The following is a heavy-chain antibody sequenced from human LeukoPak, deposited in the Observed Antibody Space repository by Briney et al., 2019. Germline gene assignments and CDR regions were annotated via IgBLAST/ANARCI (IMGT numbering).Heavy chain of an antibody. CDR1: GFTFSTYS. D-gene: IGHD2-2*01. CDR3: ARHANAFDI. V-gene: IGHV3-21*01. CDR2: ISCTSIYI. J-gene: IGHJ3*02. Sequence: GGPLRLSCAASGFTFSTYSVSWPRQAPGKGLEWVSYISCTSIYIFYADSVRRRFTISRDNPKHTLSLKMNSLRAEDTAVYYCARHANAFDIWGKGTMVTVPP.